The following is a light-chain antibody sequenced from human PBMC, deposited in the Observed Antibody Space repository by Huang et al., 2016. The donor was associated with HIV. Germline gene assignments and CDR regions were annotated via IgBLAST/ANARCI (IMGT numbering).Light chain of an antibody. CDR3: QQTYSAPLT. V-gene: IGKV1-39*01. CDR1: HTISKF. CDR2: GAS. Sequence: DIQMTQSPSSLSVSVGDRVTITCRATHTISKFLNWYQQKPGKAPNLLIYGASSLQSGVPSRFSGCGSGTDFTLIISTLQPEDFATYYCQQTYSAPLTFGGGTKVEIK. J-gene: IGKJ4*01.